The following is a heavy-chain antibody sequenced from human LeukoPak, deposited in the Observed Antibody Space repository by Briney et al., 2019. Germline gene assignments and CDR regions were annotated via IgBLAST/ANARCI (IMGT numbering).Heavy chain of an antibody. J-gene: IGHJ4*02. V-gene: IGHV3-21*01. Sequence: GGSLRLSCAASGFTFSSYSMNWVRQAPGKGLEWVSSISSSSSNTYYADSVKGRFTISRDNAKNTLYLQMNSLRAEDTAVYYCASLGYWGQGTLVTVSS. CDR2: ISSSSSNT. D-gene: IGHD7-27*01. CDR1: GFTFSSYS. CDR3: ASLGY.